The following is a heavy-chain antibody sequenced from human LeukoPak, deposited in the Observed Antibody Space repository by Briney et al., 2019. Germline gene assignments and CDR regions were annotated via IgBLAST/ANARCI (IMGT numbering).Heavy chain of an antibody. V-gene: IGHV4-59*01. CDR3: ARVTYSASSIPVDGFDI. Sequence: SETLSLTCTVSGDSMSSYFWTWVRQFPGKGLEWVGYIYQTTTTYNPSLKGRATISTDMSQNQLSLKVTSVTAADTAVYYCARVTYSASSIPVDGFDIWGQGTMVTVSS. D-gene: IGHD6-6*01. CDR1: GDSMSSYF. CDR2: IYQTTT. J-gene: IGHJ3*02.